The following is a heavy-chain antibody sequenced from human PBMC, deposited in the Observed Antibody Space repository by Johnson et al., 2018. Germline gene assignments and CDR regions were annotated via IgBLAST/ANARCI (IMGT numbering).Heavy chain of an antibody. V-gene: IGHV3-7*03. CDR3: ASPVYYYYGMDV. CDR2: IKQDGSEK. CDR1: GITFSRSG. J-gene: IGHJ6*02. Sequence: VQLVQSGGGVVQPGRALRLPCAASGITFSRSGMYWVRQAPGKGLEWVANIKQDGSEKYYVDSVKGRFTISRDNAKNSLYLQMNSLRAEDTAVYYCASPVYYYYGMDVWGQGTTVTVSS.